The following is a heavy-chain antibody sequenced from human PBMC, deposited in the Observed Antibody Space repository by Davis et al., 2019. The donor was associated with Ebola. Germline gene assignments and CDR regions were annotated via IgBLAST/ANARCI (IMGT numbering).Heavy chain of an antibody. Sequence: AASVKVSCKASGYTFTSYALHWVRQAPGQRLEWMGWINAGNGYTKYSQNFQDRVTITRDTSASTAYMELSSLRSEDTAVYYCARAAKLGGMDVWGQGSTVTVS. CDR2: INAGNGYT. CDR1: GYTFTSYA. CDR3: ARAAKLGGMDV. V-gene: IGHV1-3*01. J-gene: IGHJ6*02. D-gene: IGHD7-27*01.